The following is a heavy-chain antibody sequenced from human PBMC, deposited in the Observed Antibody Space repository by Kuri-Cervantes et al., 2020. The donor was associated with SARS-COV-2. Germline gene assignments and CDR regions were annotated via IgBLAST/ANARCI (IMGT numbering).Heavy chain of an antibody. V-gene: IGHV4-4*02. D-gene: IGHD2-2*02. CDR3: ARESTYTFDI. CDR2: IFHDGST. Sequence: GSLRLSCVVSGGAISAYNWWTWVRQPPGKGLQWIGEIFHDGSTKFNPSLSLRGRVTMSLDKSKNHFPLNLTSVTAADTAVYYCARESTYTFDIWGQGTLVTVSS. CDR1: GGAISAYNW. J-gene: IGHJ3*02.